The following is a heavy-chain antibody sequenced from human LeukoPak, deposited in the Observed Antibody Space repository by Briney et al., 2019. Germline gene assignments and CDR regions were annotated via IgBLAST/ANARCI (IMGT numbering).Heavy chain of an antibody. V-gene: IGHV4-38-2*02. CDR2: VYHTGST. CDR1: GNSISSGYY. CDR3: ARHHYYGSGYAMDY. Sequence: SETLSLTCTVSGNSISSGYYWAWIRQPPGKGLEWIGSVYHTGSTYCNPSLKSRVTISVDTSKNQFSLKLSSVAAADTAVYYCARHHYYGSGYAMDYWGQGTLVTVSS. D-gene: IGHD3-10*01. J-gene: IGHJ4*02.